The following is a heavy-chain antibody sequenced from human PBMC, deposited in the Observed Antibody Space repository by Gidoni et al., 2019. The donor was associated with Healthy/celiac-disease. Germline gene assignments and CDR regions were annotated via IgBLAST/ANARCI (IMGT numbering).Heavy chain of an antibody. V-gene: IGHV4-59*01. Sequence: QVQLQASGPGLVKPSETLSLTCTVSGGSISSYSWSWIRRPPGKGLEWIGYIYYSGSTNYNPSLKSRVTISVDTSKNQCSLKLSSVTAADTAVYYCARVGHYYYYGMDVWGQGTTVTVSS. CDR2: IYYSGST. J-gene: IGHJ6*02. CDR3: ARVGHYYYYGMDV. CDR1: GGSISSYS.